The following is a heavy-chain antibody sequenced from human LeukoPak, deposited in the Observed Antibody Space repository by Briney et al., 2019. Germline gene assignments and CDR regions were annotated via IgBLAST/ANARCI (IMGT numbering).Heavy chain of an antibody. CDR3: ARAHGFFGEYYFDY. J-gene: IGHJ4*02. CDR1: GASVSSYY. CDR2: IYHSGST. V-gene: IGHV4-59*02. Sequence: PSETLSLTCSVSGASVSSYYWSWIRQPPGKGLEWIGYIYHSGSTYYNPSLKSRVTISVDRSKNQFSLKLSSVTAADTAVYYCARAHGFFGEYYFDYWGQGTLVTVSS. D-gene: IGHD3-3*01.